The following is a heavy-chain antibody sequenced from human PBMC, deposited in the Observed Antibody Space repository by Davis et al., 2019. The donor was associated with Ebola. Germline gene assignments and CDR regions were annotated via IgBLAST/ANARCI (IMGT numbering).Heavy chain of an antibody. CDR1: GYTFTGHY. Sequence: AASVKVSCKASGYTFTGHYMHWVRQAPGQGLEWMGWINPNSGGTNYAQKFQGWVTMTRDTSISTAYMELSRLRSDDTAVYYCARAAGSYLNWFDPWGQGTLVTVSS. D-gene: IGHD3-10*01. J-gene: IGHJ5*02. CDR3: ARAAGSYLNWFDP. V-gene: IGHV1-2*04. CDR2: INPNSGGT.